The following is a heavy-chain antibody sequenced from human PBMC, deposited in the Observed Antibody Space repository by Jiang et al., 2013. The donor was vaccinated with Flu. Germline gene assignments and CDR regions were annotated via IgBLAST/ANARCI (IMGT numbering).Heavy chain of an antibody. D-gene: IGHD3-22*01. V-gene: IGHV3-64D*08. J-gene: IGHJ4*02. CDR3: VKDVRGYYDSSGYYY. CDR2: ISSNGGST. CDR1: GFTFSSYA. Sequence: VQLLESGGGVVQPGGSLRLSCSASGFTFSSYAMHWVRQAPGKGLEYVSAISSNGGSTYYADSVKGRFTISRDNSKNTLYLQMSSLRAEDTAVYYCVKDVRGYYDSSGYYYWGQGTLVTVSS.